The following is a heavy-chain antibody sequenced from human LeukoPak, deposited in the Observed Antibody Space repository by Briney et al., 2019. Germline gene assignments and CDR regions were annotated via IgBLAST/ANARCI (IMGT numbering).Heavy chain of an antibody. Sequence: SETLSLTCAVYGGSFSGYYWSWIRQPPGKGLEWIGEINHSGSTNYNPSLKSRVTISVDTSKNQFSLKLSSVTAADTAVYYCAGSTTGTTGFDPWGQGTLVTVSS. CDR3: AGSTTGTTGFDP. CDR1: GGSFSGYY. D-gene: IGHD1-1*01. J-gene: IGHJ5*02. V-gene: IGHV4-34*01. CDR2: INHSGST.